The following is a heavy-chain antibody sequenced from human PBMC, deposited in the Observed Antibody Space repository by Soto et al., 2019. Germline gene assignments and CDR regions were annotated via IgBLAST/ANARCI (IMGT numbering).Heavy chain of an antibody. CDR3: ARGATVTFDY. CDR2: MNPNSGNT. CDR1: GYTFTSYD. V-gene: IGHV1-8*01. J-gene: IGHJ4*02. Sequence: GASVKVSCKASGYTFTSYDINWVRQATGQGLEWMGWMNPNSGNTGYAQKFQGRVTMTRDTSTSTVYMELSSLRSEDTAVYYCARGATVTFDYWGQGTLVTVSS. D-gene: IGHD4-17*01.